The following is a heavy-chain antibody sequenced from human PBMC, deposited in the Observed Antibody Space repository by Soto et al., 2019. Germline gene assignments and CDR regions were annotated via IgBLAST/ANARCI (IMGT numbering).Heavy chain of an antibody. CDR1: GFSLTNARMG. Sequence: SGPTLVNPTETLTLTCTVSGFSLTNARMGVSWIRQPPGKALEWLAHIFSNDEKSYSTSLKTKLTISKDTSKSQVVLTMTNMDPVDTATYYCARKGPEDWPLDYWGQGTLVTVSS. J-gene: IGHJ4*02. CDR3: ARKGPEDWPLDY. V-gene: IGHV2-26*01. CDR2: IFSNDEK. D-gene: IGHD3-9*01.